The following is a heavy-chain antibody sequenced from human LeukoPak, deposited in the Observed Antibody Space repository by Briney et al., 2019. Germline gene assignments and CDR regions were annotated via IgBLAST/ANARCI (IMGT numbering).Heavy chain of an antibody. V-gene: IGHV4-59*11. Sequence: SETLSLTCTVSGGSISSHYWSWIRQSPGKGLEWVGHIYYSGSTNYNPSLKGRVTISVGTSKNQFSLRLSSVTAADTAVYYCARVGNPGSFKIWGKGTMVTASS. CDR3: ARVGNPGSFKI. D-gene: IGHD4-23*01. CDR2: IYYSGST. J-gene: IGHJ3*02. CDR1: GGSISSHY.